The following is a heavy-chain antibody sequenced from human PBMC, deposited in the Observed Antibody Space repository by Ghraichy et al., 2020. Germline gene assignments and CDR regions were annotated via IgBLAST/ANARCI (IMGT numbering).Heavy chain of an antibody. Sequence: LNISCAVSGFTFSSYAMHWVRQAPGKGLEWVALISYDGSNKYYADALKGRFTISRDNSKNTLYVQMNSLRAEDTAVYYCARGWHYDSSGPGGYWGQGTLVTVSS. J-gene: IGHJ4*02. V-gene: IGHV3-30-3*01. CDR3: ARGWHYDSSGPGGY. D-gene: IGHD3-22*01. CDR2: ISYDGSNK. CDR1: GFTFSSYA.